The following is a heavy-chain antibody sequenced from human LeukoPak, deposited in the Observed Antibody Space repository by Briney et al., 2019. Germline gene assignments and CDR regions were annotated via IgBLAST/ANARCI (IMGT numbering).Heavy chain of an antibody. V-gene: IGHV3-21*01. CDR3: ARGVIQLKLRGDFDY. J-gene: IGHJ4*02. CDR2: ISSSSSYI. Sequence: PGGSLRLSCAASGFTFSSYSMNWVRQAPGKGLEWVSSISSSSSYIYYADSVKGRFTISRDNAKNSLYLQMNSLRAEDTAVYYCARGVIQLKLRGDFDYWGQGTLVTVPS. CDR1: GFTFSSYS. D-gene: IGHD5-18*01.